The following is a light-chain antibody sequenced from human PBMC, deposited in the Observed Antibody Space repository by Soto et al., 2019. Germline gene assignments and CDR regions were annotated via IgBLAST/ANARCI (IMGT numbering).Light chain of an antibody. Sequence: QSALTQPPSVSGSPGQSVTISCTGTSSDVGNYNRVSWYQQPPGTAPKVIIYEVSNRPSAVPDRFSGSKSGNTASLTISGLQAEDEADYYCSSYTSSSTYVFGTGTKLTVL. CDR2: EVS. CDR3: SSYTSSSTYV. CDR1: SSDVGNYNR. V-gene: IGLV2-18*02. J-gene: IGLJ1*01.